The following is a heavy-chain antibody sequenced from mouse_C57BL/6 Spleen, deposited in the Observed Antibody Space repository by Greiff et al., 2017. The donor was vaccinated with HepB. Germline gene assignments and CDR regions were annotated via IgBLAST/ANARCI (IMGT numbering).Heavy chain of an antibody. CDR3: TRDYYGSRGYFDV. D-gene: IGHD1-1*01. J-gene: IGHJ1*03. Sequence: VQLQQSGAELVRPGASVTLSCKASGYTFTDYEMHWVKQTPVHGLEWIGAIDPETGGTAYYQKFKGKAILTADKSSSTAYMELRSLTSEDSAVYYCTRDYYGSRGYFDVWGTGTTVTVSS. V-gene: IGHV1-15*01. CDR1: GYTFTDYE. CDR2: IDPETGGT.